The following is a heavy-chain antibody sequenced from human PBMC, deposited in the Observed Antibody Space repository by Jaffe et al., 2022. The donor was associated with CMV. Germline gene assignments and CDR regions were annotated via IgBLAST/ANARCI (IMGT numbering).Heavy chain of an antibody. J-gene: IGHJ5*02. CDR1: SGSISSSSYY. Sequence: QLQLQESGPGLVKPSETLSLTCTVSSGSISSSSYYWGWIRQPPGKGLEWVGTIYYSGYTYYNPSLKSRVTISVDTSKNQFSMMLSSVTAADTAVYYCARESLSTYCGNGCYRGGWFDPWGQGTLATVSS. V-gene: IGHV4-39*02. D-gene: IGHD2-21*02. CDR3: ARESLSTYCGNGCYRGGWFDP. CDR2: IYYSGYT.